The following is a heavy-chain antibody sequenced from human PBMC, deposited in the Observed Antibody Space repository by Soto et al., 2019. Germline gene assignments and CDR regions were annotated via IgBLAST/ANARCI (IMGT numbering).Heavy chain of an antibody. CDR1: GGSISSSSYY. CDR2: IYYSGST. CDR3: ASLKVGALDY. J-gene: IGHJ4*02. D-gene: IGHD1-26*01. V-gene: IGHV4-39*01. Sequence: QLQLQESGPGLVKPSETLSLTCTVSGGSISSSSYYWGWIRQPPGKGPEWIGSIYYSGSTYYNPSLTSRVTISVDTAKDQFSLKLSSVTAADTAVYYCASLKVGALDYWGQGTLVTVSS.